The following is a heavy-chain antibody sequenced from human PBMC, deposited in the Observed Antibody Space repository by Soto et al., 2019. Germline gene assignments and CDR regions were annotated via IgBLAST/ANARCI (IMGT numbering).Heavy chain of an antibody. J-gene: IGHJ4*02. Sequence: SETLSLTCAVYGGSFSDFYWSWIRQPPGKGLEWIGEVHPSGNTNYNPSLKSRVTISVDTSKNQFSLKLSSVTAADTAVYYCARGLDPAKTGYWGQGTLVTVSS. CDR1: GGSFSDFY. V-gene: IGHV4-34*01. CDR3: ARGLDPAKTGY. CDR2: VHPSGNT. D-gene: IGHD5-18*01.